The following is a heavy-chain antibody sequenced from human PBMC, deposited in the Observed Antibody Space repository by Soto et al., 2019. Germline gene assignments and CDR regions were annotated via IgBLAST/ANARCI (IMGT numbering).Heavy chain of an antibody. Sequence: QVQLVESGGGVVQPGRSLRLSCAASGFTFSTYAMHWVRQTPGKGLEWVAVISYDGSNKYYADSVNGRFTISRDKSMNTLYLQMNSLTTEDTAVYYCARDVAERRFGESLDCWGQGTLVTVSS. CDR2: ISYDGSNK. J-gene: IGHJ4*02. D-gene: IGHD3-10*01. CDR3: ARDVAERRFGESLDC. V-gene: IGHV3-30*04. CDR1: GFTFSTYA.